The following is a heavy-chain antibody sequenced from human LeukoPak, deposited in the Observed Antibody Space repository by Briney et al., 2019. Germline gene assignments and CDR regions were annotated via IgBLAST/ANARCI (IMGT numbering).Heavy chain of an antibody. V-gene: IGHV4-34*01. D-gene: IGHD3-3*01. J-gene: IGHJ6*02. CDR1: GGSFSGYY. Sequence: SETLSLTCAVYGGSFSGYYWSWIRQPPGKGLEWIGEINHSGSTNYNPSLKSRVTISVDTSKNQFSLKLSSVTAADTAVYYCARGRITIFGVVIRTDYYYGMDVWGQGTTVTVSS. CDR2: INHSGST. CDR3: ARGRITIFGVVIRTDYYYGMDV.